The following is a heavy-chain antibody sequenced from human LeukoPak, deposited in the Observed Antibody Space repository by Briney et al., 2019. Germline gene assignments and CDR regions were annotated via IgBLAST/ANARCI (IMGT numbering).Heavy chain of an antibody. CDR1: GGSISSSSYH. D-gene: IGHD2/OR15-2a*01. CDR3: ARSTGTSMPYYFDC. V-gene: IGHV4-39*07. J-gene: IGHJ4*02. CDR2: IYYSGST. Sequence: PSETLSLTCTVSGGSISSSSYHWGWIRQPPGKGLEWIGSIYYSGSTYYNPSFRSRVTISLDTSKNQFSLELSSVTAADSAVYYCARSTGTSMPYYFDCWGQGTLVAVSS.